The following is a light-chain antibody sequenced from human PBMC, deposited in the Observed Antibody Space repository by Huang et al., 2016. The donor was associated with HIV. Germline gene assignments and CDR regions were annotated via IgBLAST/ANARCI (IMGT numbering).Light chain of an antibody. CDR2: DAS. V-gene: IGKV3-11*01. CDR3: QHRSTWPMT. J-gene: IGKJ1*01. Sequence: EIVLTQSPATLSLSPGDKATLSCRASQSVDNYLAWYQQKPGQAPRLLIYDASNRATGIPARFSGSASETDFTLTSSSLEPEEFAVYYCQHRSTWPMTFGQGTKVGIK. CDR1: QSVDNY.